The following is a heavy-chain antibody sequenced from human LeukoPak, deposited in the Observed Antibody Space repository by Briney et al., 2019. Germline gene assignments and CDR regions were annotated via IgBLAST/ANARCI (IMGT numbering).Heavy chain of an antibody. D-gene: IGHD4-23*01. CDR2: IYYSGST. J-gene: IGHJ5*02. Sequence: PSETLSITCTVSGVSISSYYWSWIRQPPGKGLDWIGYIYYSGSTHYNPSLKSRVTISVDTSKNQFSLRLSSVTAADTTVYYCASSTVLTPGGLGDWFDPWGQGTLVTVSS. CDR3: ASSTVLTPGGLGDWFDP. V-gene: IGHV4-59*08. CDR1: GVSISSYY.